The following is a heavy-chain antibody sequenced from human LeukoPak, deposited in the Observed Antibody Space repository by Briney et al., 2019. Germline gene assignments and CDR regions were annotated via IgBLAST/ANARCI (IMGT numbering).Heavy chain of an antibody. Sequence: SETLSLTCAVYGGSFSGYYWSWIRQPPGKGLEWIGEINHSGSTNYNPSLKSRVTISVDTSENQFSLKLSSVTAADTAVYYCARGFDRTTYFDYWGQGTLVTVSS. V-gene: IGHV4-34*01. CDR2: INHSGST. D-gene: IGHD1-7*01. J-gene: IGHJ4*02. CDR1: GGSFSGYY. CDR3: ARGFDRTTYFDY.